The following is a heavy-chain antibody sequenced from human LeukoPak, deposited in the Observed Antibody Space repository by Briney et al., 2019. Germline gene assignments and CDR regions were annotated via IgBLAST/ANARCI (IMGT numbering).Heavy chain of an antibody. CDR1: GFTFSSYS. Sequence: GGSLRLSCAASGFTFSSYSMMWVRQAPGKGLECISGFSGSGGSTYYADSVKGRFTISRDNSKNTLYLQMNSLRAEDTAVYYCAKDNTALPDYWGQGTLVTVSS. V-gene: IGHV3-23*01. J-gene: IGHJ4*02. CDR2: FSGSGGST. D-gene: IGHD5-18*01. CDR3: AKDNTALPDY.